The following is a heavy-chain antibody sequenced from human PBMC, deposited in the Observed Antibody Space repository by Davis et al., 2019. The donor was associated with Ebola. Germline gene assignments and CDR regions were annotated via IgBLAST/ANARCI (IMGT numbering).Heavy chain of an antibody. J-gene: IGHJ4*02. D-gene: IGHD5-12*01. CDR2: INAGNGNT. V-gene: IGHV1-3*01. Sequence: AASVKVSCKASGYTFTSYAMHWVRQTPGQRLEWMGWINAGNGNTKYSQKFQGRVTITRDTSASTAYMELSSLRSEDTAVYYCARGGYEYYFDYWGQGTLVTVSS. CDR1: GYTFTSYA. CDR3: ARGGYEYYFDY.